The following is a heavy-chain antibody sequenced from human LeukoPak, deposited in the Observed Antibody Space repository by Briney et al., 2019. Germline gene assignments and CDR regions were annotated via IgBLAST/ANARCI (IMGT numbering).Heavy chain of an antibody. J-gene: IGHJ6*03. Sequence: PSETLSLTCAVYGGSFSGYYWSWIRQPPGKGLEWIGEINHSGSTNYNPSLKSRVTISVDTSKNQFSLKLSSVTAADTAVYYCARPTRFYSNYYYYYYMDVWGKGTTVTVSS. D-gene: IGHD4-11*01. CDR1: GGSFSGYY. CDR3: ARPTRFYSNYYYYYYMDV. CDR2: INHSGST. V-gene: IGHV4-34*01.